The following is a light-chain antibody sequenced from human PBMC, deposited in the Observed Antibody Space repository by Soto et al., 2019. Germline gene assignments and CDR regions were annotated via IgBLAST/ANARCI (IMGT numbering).Light chain of an antibody. V-gene: IGKV1-5*01. CDR1: QSISSW. CDR2: DAS. CDR3: QQYNSYWT. Sequence: DIQMTQSPSTLSASVGDRVTITCRASQSISSWLAWYQQKPGKAPKLLIYDASSLESGVPSRFSGSGSGTEFTLTISSLQPDDFATYDCQQYNSYWTFGQGTKVDI. J-gene: IGKJ1*01.